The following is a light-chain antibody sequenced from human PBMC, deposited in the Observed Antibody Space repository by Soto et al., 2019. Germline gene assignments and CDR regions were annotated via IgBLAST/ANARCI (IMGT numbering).Light chain of an antibody. CDR1: QTISNTF. V-gene: IGKV3-20*01. J-gene: IGKJ4*01. CDR3: QQYGVSPT. Sequence: IGVTQSPCTLSLSPGERATLSGMASQTISNTFLAWYQQRPGQAPRLLIYGASGRAAGIPDRFSGSGSGTDFTLSISRQAPEDIAVYYCQQYGVSPTFGGGTKVEIK. CDR2: GAS.